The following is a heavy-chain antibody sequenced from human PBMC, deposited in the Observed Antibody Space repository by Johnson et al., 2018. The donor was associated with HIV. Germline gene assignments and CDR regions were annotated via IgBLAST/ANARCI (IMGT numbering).Heavy chain of an antibody. V-gene: IGHV3-30*04. D-gene: IGHD6-25*01. CDR3: ARRIAAADDPFDI. CDR1: GFTFSTYA. Sequence: QVQLVESGGGVVQPGRSLRLSCAASGFTFSTYAMHWVRQAPGKGLECVAVISYDGSNKYYADSVKGRFTISRDNSKNTLYLQMTSLRAEDTAMYYCARRIAAADDPFDIWGHGTMVTVSS. J-gene: IGHJ3*02. CDR2: ISYDGSNK.